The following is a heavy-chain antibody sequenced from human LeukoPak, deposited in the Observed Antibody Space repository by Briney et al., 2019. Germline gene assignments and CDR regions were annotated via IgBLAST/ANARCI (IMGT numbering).Heavy chain of an antibody. CDR1: GFTFSSYE. V-gene: IGHV3-23*01. Sequence: GGSLRLSCAASGFTFSSYEMSWVRQAPGKGLEWVSSISGSAGSRYYADSVKGRFTISRDNSKNTLYLQMNSLRAEDTAMYYCATYVSSYYYTIELWGQGTTVTVSS. CDR2: ISGSAGSR. J-gene: IGHJ6*02. CDR3: ATYVSSYYYTIEL. D-gene: IGHD2-2*01.